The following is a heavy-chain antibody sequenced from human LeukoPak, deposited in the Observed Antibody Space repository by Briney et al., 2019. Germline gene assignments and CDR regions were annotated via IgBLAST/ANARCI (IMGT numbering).Heavy chain of an antibody. CDR1: GFTFSRDW. Sequence: GGSLRLSCAASGFTFSRDWMHWVRQAPGKGLVWVSGINSDGSSTNYADSVKGRFTISRDNAKNTLFLQMDSLRDEDTAVYYCGLSMVRALSPDYWGQGTLVTVSS. CDR2: INSDGSST. J-gene: IGHJ4*02. V-gene: IGHV3-74*01. CDR3: GLSMVRALSPDY. D-gene: IGHD3-10*01.